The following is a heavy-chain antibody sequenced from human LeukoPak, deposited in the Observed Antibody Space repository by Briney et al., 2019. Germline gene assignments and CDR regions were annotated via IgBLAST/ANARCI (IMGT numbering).Heavy chain of an antibody. CDR1: GGSISSYY. Sequence: SSETLSLTCTVSGGSISSYYWSWIRQPPRQGLEWIGYIYYSGSTNYNPFLKSRVTISVDTSKNQFSLKLSSVTAADTAVYYCARALNYGANFDYWGQGTLVTVSS. D-gene: IGHD4-17*01. V-gene: IGHV4-59*01. J-gene: IGHJ4*02. CDR3: ARALNYGANFDY. CDR2: IYYSGST.